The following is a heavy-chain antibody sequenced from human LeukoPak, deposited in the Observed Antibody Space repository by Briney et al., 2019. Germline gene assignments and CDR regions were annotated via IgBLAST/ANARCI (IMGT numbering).Heavy chain of an antibody. CDR1: GGSISSYY. CDR3: AASSIAARRGYYFDY. V-gene: IGHV4-4*07. D-gene: IGHD6-6*01. CDR2: IYTSGST. Sequence: SETLSHTCTVSGGSISSYYWSWIRQPAGKGLEWIGRIYTSGSTNYNPSLKSRVTMSVDTSKNQFSLKLSSVTAADTAVYYCAASSIAARRGYYFDYWGQGTLVTVSS. J-gene: IGHJ4*02.